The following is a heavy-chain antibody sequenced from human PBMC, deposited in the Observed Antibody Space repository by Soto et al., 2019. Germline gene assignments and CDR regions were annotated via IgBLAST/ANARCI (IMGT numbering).Heavy chain of an antibody. Sequence: GGSLRLSCAASGFTFSSYGMHWVRQAPGKGLEWVAVISYDGSNKYYADSVKGRFTISRDNSKNTLYLQMNSLRAEDTAVYYCAKIDICSGGSCTATDYWGQGTLVTVSS. J-gene: IGHJ4*02. V-gene: IGHV3-30*18. CDR2: ISYDGSNK. CDR3: AKIDICSGGSCTATDY. D-gene: IGHD2-15*01. CDR1: GFTFSSYG.